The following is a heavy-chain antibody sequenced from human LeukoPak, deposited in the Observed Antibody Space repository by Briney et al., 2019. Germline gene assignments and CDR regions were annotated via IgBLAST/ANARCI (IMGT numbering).Heavy chain of an antibody. J-gene: IGHJ6*03. CDR1: GYSFTSYW. Sequence: GESLKISCKGSGYSFTSYWIGWVRQMPGKGLEWMGIIYPGDSDTRYSPSFQGQVTISADKSISTAYLQWSSLKASDTAMYYCARTGPGYSGYDYPGGGHYYYYYMDVWGKGTTVTVSS. D-gene: IGHD5-12*01. CDR2: IYPGDSDT. CDR3: ARTGPGYSGYDYPGGGHYYYYYMDV. V-gene: IGHV5-51*01.